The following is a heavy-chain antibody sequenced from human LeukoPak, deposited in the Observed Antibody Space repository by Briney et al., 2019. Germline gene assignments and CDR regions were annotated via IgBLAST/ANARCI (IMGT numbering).Heavy chain of an antibody. V-gene: IGHV3-23*01. J-gene: IGHJ4*02. D-gene: IGHD6-19*01. CDR3: AKGPLIEVAGTTWDH. CDR2: INGGGGST. CDR1: GFIFNFYA. Sequence: GGSLRLSCAASGFIFNFYAMSWVRQAPGKGLEWVSAINGGGGSTYYADSVKGRFTISRDNSKNTLNLQMNSLRADDTAVYYCAKGPLIEVAGTTWDHWGQGTLVTVSS.